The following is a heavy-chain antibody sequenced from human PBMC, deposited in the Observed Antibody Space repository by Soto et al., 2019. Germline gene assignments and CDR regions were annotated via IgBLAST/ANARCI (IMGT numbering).Heavy chain of an antibody. V-gene: IGHV1-69*13. CDR3: ARVPGIAAAGTLDWFDP. CDR1: GGTFSSYA. D-gene: IGHD6-13*01. CDR2: IIPIFGTA. Sequence: SVKVSCKASGGTFSSYAISWVRQAPGQGLEWMGGIIPIFGTANYAQKFQGRVTITADESTSTAYMELSSLRSEDTAVYYCARVPGIAAAGTLDWFDPWGQGTLVTVSS. J-gene: IGHJ5*02.